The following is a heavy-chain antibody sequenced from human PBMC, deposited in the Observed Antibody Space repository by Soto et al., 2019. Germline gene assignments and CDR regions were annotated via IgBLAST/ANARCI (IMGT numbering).Heavy chain of an antibody. Sequence: EVQLVETGGGLIQPGGALRLSCAASGFTVSSNYMSWVRQAPGKGLEWVAVIYSGGSTSYADSVRGRFNISRDNSKTTLSLQMKRLRAEDTAVYYCARDPPATRNGMDVWGQVTKVNVSS. CDR1: GFTVSSNY. CDR2: IYSGGST. J-gene: IGHJ6*02. CDR3: ARDPPATRNGMDV. V-gene: IGHV3-53*02.